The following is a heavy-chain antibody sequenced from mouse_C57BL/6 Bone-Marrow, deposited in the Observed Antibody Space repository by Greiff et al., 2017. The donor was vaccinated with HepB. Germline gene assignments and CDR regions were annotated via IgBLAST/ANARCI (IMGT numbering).Heavy chain of an antibody. CDR1: GYSFSSYW. CDR2: IYPGDGDT. D-gene: IGHD3-2*02. J-gene: IGHJ4*01. V-gene: IGHV1-80*01. CDR3: ARSLQATHNYYAMDY. Sequence: QVQLQQSGAELVKPGASVKISCKASGYSFSSYWMNWVKQRPGKGLEWIGQIYPGDGDTNYNGKFKGKATLTADKSSSTAYMQLSSLTSEDSAVYFCARSLQATHNYYAMDYWGQGTSVTVSS.